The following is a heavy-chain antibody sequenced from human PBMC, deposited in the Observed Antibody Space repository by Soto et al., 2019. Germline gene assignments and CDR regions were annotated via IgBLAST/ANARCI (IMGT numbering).Heavy chain of an antibody. CDR3: AKRFGSGYYSAFDV. D-gene: IGHD3-22*01. CDR2: ISGTADDT. V-gene: IGHV3-23*01. Sequence: EVWLLESGGGLVQPGGSLRLSCTASGLTFSAYAMTWVRQAPGKGLEWVSTISGTADDTYYAGSVKGRFIISRDNSKNTLFLQMNSLRAEDTALYHCAKRFGSGYYSAFDVWGQGTMVTVSS. CDR1: GLTFSAYA. J-gene: IGHJ3*01.